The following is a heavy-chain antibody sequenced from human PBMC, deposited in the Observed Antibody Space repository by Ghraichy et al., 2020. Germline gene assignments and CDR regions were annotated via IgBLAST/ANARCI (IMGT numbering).Heavy chain of an antibody. J-gene: IGHJ6*02. CDR1: GFTFSSYG. D-gene: IGHD3-10*01. V-gene: IGHV3-33*01. CDR3: ARDRITMVRGVILYYYGMDV. Sequence: GGSLRLSCAASGFTFSSYGMHWGRQAPGKGLGWVAVIWYDGSNKYYADSVKGRLTISRDNSKKTLFLQMNSLSADDTAVYYCARDRITMVRGVILYYYGMDVWGQGTTVTVSS. CDR2: IWYDGSNK.